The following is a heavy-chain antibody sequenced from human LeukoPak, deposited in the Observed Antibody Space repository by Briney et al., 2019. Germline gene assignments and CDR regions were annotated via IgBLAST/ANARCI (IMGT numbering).Heavy chain of an antibody. CDR2: ISYDGSYK. CDR1: EFTFSTYG. CDR3: AKDRYSGLNTIDY. D-gene: IGHD6-13*01. V-gene: IGHV3-30*18. Sequence: VQPGRSLRLSCAASEFTFSTYGMHWVRQAPGKGLEWVAVISYDGSYKFYADSVKGRSTISRDNSKSTLYLQMNSLRAEDAAVYYCAKDRYSGLNTIDYWGQGTLVTVSS. J-gene: IGHJ4*02.